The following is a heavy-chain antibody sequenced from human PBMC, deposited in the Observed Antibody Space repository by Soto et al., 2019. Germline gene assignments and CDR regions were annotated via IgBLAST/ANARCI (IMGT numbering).Heavy chain of an antibody. Sequence: SETLSLTCTVSGGSISSSSYYWGWIRQPPGKGLEWIGSIYYSGSTYYNPSLKSRVTISVDTSKNQFSLKLSSVTAADTAVYYCARDSYDSSGYYRLFDYWGQGTLVTVSS. CDR2: IYYSGST. D-gene: IGHD3-22*01. J-gene: IGHJ4*02. CDR1: GGSISSSSYY. V-gene: IGHV4-39*02. CDR3: ARDSYDSSGYYRLFDY.